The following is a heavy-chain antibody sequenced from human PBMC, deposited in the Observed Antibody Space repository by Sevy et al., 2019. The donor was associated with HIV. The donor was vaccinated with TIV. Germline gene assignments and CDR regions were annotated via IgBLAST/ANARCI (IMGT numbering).Heavy chain of an antibody. V-gene: IGHV6-1*01. Sequence: SQTLSLTCAISGDSVSTSSATWNWFRQSPSRGLEWLGRTYYRSKWYSDYEVSVKGRVTINPDTSKNQFSLHLESVTPEDTAVSFCARGDELNSYYYGMDVWGQGTTVTVSS. CDR1: GDSVSTSSAT. CDR2: TYYRSKWYS. CDR3: ARGDELNSYYYGMDV. D-gene: IGHD1-7*01. J-gene: IGHJ6*02.